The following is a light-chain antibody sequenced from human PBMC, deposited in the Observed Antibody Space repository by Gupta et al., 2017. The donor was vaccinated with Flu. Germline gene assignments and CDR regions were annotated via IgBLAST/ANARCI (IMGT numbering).Light chain of an antibody. CDR3: QQYHLWPPLT. J-gene: IGKJ4*01. V-gene: IGKV3-15*01. CDR1: QNINTN. Sequence: EIVLTQSPASLSVSPGESVSHSCRASQNINTNLAWYQQKPGQPPRLLIYSASSRATGVPARFSGTGSGTDFSLIVSSLQSEDTAVYYCQQYHLWPPLTFGGGTKVEI. CDR2: SAS.